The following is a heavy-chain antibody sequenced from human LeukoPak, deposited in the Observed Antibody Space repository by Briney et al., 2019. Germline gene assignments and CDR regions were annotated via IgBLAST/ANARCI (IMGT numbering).Heavy chain of an antibody. V-gene: IGHV3-13*01. Sequence: GGSLRLSCAASGLTFSSHDMHWVRQVTGKGLEWVSAIGTLADTFYSDSVKGRFTISRENAKNSLYLQMNSLRAGDTDVYYCATGRSRGWSYAFDIWGRGTMVTVSS. CDR1: GLTFSSHD. D-gene: IGHD6-19*01. CDR2: IGTLADT. CDR3: ATGRSRGWSYAFDI. J-gene: IGHJ3*02.